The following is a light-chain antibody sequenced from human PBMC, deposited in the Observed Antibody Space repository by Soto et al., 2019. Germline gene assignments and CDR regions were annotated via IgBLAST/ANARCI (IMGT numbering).Light chain of an antibody. CDR1: QDIRDD. Sequence: AIPMTQSPSSLSASVGDRVTITCRASQDIRDDLGWYRQKPGKAPKLLIYATSSLQSGVPSRFSGSGSGTNFTLTISSLQPEDFATYYCLQDYNYPITFGQGTRLEIK. CDR2: ATS. CDR3: LQDYNYPIT. V-gene: IGKV1-6*01. J-gene: IGKJ5*01.